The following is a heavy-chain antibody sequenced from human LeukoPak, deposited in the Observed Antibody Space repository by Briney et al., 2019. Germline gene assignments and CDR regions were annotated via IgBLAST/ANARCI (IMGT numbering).Heavy chain of an antibody. CDR3: ARGGCPRSGDCYLYCQL. CDR1: GVSISSYF. D-gene: IGHD2-21*02. V-gene: IGHV4-59*01. J-gene: IGHJ1*01. Sequence: SETLSLTCTVSGVSISSYFWSWIRQAPGKGLEWIGYFYGSGTIDYNPSLTSRVTISADTSQNQVSLQLNSVTAADTAVYYCARGGCPRSGDCYLYCQLWGQGTLVTVSS. CDR2: FYGSGTI.